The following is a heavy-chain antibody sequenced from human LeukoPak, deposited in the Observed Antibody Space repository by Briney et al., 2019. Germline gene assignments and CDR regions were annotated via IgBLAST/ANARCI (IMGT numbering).Heavy chain of an antibody. CDR3: ARTEGYFFDY. Sequence: SETLSLTCTVSGGSISSYYWSWIRQPPGKGLEWIGYIYYSGSTNYNPSLKSRVTISVDTSKSQFSLKLSSVTAADTAVYYCARTEGYFFDYWGPGTLVPVSS. V-gene: IGHV4-59*01. J-gene: IGHJ4*02. CDR1: GGSISSYY. CDR2: IYYSGST.